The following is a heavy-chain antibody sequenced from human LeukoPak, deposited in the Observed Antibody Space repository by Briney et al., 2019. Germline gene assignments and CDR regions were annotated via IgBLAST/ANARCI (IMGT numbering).Heavy chain of an antibody. J-gene: IGHJ4*02. V-gene: IGHV4-34*01. D-gene: IGHD2-8*02. Sequence: SETLSLTCGVNGGSFTVYYFTWIRQPPGKGLEWIGEVNHSGGSNYNPSLKSRVSISLDTSKTQFSLSLSSVTAADTAVYYCATNTGGYRTGGTCRPPKNWGQGTLVIVSS. CDR1: GGSFTVYY. CDR3: ATNTGGYRTGGTCRPPKN. CDR2: VNHSGGS.